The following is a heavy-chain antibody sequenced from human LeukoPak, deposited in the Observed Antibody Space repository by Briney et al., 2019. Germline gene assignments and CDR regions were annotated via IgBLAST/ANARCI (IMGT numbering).Heavy chain of an antibody. CDR1: GGTFSSYA. D-gene: IGHD6-13*01. J-gene: IGHJ4*02. CDR3: AREQRGIAAAGTSFDY. Sequence: SVKVSCKASGGTFSSYAISWVRQAPGQGLEWMGGIIPIFGTATYAQKFQGRVTITADESTSTAYMELSSLRSEDTAVYYCAREQRGIAAAGTSFDYWGQGTLVTVSS. V-gene: IGHV1-69*01. CDR2: IIPIFGTA.